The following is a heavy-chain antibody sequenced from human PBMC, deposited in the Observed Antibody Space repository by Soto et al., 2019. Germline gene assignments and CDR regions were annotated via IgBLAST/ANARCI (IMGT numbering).Heavy chain of an antibody. Sequence: QVQLVESGGGVVQPGRSLRLSCAPSGFTFSSYGMHWLRQAPGTGLEWVAIISWDGRNKYYADSVKGRFTISRDNLKSTLYLQMNSLGGEDTAVYYCAKDKVEKGRSWTSYWGQGTLVTVSS. V-gene: IGHV3-30*18. CDR1: GFTFSSYG. CDR2: ISWDGRNK. J-gene: IGHJ4*02. CDR3: AKDKVEKGRSWTSY. D-gene: IGHD3-10*01.